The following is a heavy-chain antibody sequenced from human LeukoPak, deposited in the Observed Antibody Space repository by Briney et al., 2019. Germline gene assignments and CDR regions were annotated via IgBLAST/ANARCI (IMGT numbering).Heavy chain of an antibody. CDR1: GYTFTNYW. Sequence: GESLKISCKGSGYTFTNYWIGWVRQMPGKGLEFMGIIYPGDSDTRYSPSFQGQVTISVDKSINTAYLQWSSLKVADSAMYYCARAGYSNRWDGVDYWGQGTLVTVSS. CDR2: IYPGDSDT. D-gene: IGHD2/OR15-2a*01. CDR3: ARAGYSNRWDGVDY. V-gene: IGHV5-51*01. J-gene: IGHJ4*02.